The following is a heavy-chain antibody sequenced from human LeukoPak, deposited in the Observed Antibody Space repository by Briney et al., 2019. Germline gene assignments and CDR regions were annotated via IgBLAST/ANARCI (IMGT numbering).Heavy chain of an antibody. Sequence: SETLSLTCTVSGGSISSYYWSWLRQPPGKGLEWIGYIYYSGSTNYNPSLTSRVTISVETSKNQFSLKLSSVTAADTAVYYCARGLFGYYGSGSQIKYYFDYWGQGTLVTVSS. V-gene: IGHV4-59*01. D-gene: IGHD3-10*01. CDR3: ARGLFGYYGSGSQIKYYFDY. CDR1: GGSISSYY. J-gene: IGHJ4*02. CDR2: IYYSGST.